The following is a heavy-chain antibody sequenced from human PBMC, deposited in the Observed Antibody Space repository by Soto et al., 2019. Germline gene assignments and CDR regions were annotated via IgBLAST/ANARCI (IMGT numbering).Heavy chain of an antibody. V-gene: IGHV3-21*01. J-gene: IGHJ4*02. D-gene: IGHD3-10*01. CDR2: ISSSSSYI. CDR1: GFTFSSYS. Sequence: EVQLVESGGGLVQPGGSLRLSCAASGFTFSSYSMNWVRQAPGKGLEWVSSISSSSSYIYYADSVKGRFTISRDNAKNSLYLQMNSLRAEDTAVYYCARDQGSYGSGSYGYWGQGTLVTVSS. CDR3: ARDQGSYGSGSYGY.